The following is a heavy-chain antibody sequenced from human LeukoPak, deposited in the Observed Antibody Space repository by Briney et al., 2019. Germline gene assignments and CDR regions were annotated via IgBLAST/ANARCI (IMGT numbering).Heavy chain of an antibody. CDR1: GGFISNYY. D-gene: IGHD3-22*01. J-gene: IGHJ4*02. Sequence: SETLSLTCTVSGGFISNYYWSWIRPPAGKGLEWIGRIYTSGSTNYNSSLKSRVTMSVDTSKNQFSLKLSSVTAADTAVYYCARMRYYDSTVLTRKRSYYFDYWGQGTLVTVSS. V-gene: IGHV4-4*07. CDR2: IYTSGST. CDR3: ARMRYYDSTVLTRKRSYYFDY.